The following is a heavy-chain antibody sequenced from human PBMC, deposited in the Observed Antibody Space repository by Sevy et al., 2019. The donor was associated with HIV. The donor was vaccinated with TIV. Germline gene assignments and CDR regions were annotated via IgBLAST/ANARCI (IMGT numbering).Heavy chain of an antibody. CDR2: IWYDGSNK. D-gene: IGHD6-19*01. CDR3: ARAIREQWPRYGMDV. Sequence: GGYLRLSCAASGFTFSSYGMHWVRQAPGKGLEWVAVIWYDGSNKYYADSVKGRFTISRDNSKNTLYLQMNSLRAEDTAVYYCARAIREQWPRYGMDVWGQGITVTVSS. CDR1: GFTFSSYG. J-gene: IGHJ6*02. V-gene: IGHV3-33*01.